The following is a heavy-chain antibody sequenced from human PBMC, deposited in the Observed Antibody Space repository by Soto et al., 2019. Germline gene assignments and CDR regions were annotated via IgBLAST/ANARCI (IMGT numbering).Heavy chain of an antibody. CDR2: INSDGSST. CDR1: GFTFSSYW. D-gene: IGHD6-6*01. V-gene: IGHV3-74*01. J-gene: IGHJ4*02. Sequence: GGSLRLSCAASGFTFSSYWMHWVRQAPGKGLVWVSRINSDGSSTSYAESVKGRFTIPRDNAKNTLYLQMNSLRAEDTAVYYCANSGGYSSSANLIDYWGQGTLVTVSS. CDR3: ANSGGYSSSANLIDY.